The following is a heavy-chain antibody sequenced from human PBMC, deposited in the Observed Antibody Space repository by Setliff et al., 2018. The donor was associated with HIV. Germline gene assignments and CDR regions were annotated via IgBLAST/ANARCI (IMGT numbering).Heavy chain of an antibody. V-gene: IGHV4-38-2*01. J-gene: IGHJ4*02. Sequence: SETLSLTCAVSGYSISSGYYWGWIRQPPGKGLEWVGSIYHSGTTYYNPSLKSRVTISVDTSTNQFSLKLSSVPAADTAVYYCARGTAMVIGDYWGQGTLVTVSS. CDR2: IYHSGTT. D-gene: IGHD5-18*01. CDR1: GYSISSGYY. CDR3: ARGTAMVIGDY.